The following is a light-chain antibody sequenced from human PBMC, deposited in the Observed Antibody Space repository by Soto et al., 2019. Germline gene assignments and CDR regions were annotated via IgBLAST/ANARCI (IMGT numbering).Light chain of an antibody. CDR1: SSDVGAYNY. CDR2: EVS. V-gene: IGLV2-8*01. J-gene: IGLJ1*01. Sequence: QSALTQPPSASGSPGQSVTISCTGTSSDVGAYNYVSWYQQLPGKAPKLIIYEVSKWPSGVPDRFSGSKSGNTASLTVSGLQAEDEADYYCTSYAGTYSFFYVFGTGTKVPVL. CDR3: TSYAGTYSFFYV.